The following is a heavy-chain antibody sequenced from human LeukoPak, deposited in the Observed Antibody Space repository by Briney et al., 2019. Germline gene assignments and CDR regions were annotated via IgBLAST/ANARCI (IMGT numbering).Heavy chain of an antibody. J-gene: IGHJ4*02. CDR2: IYPGDSDT. D-gene: IGHD1-1*01. CDR3: ARHETGPYFDY. Sequence: GESLKISCKGSGYSFTSYWNGWVRPMPGKGLECMGIIYPGDSDTRYSPSFQGQVTISADKSISTAYLQWSSLKASDTAMYYCARHETGPYFDYWGQGTLVTVSS. V-gene: IGHV5-51*01. CDR1: GYSFTSYW.